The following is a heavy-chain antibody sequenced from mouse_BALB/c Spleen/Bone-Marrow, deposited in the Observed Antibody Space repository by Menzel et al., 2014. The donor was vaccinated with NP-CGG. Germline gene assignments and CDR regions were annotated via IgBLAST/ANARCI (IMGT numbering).Heavy chain of an antibody. D-gene: IGHD1-2*01. V-gene: IGHV4-1*02. CDR3: AKNYYCGYVAY. CDR2: INPASSTI. CDR1: GFDFSRYW. J-gene: IGHJ3*01. Sequence: EVKLMESGGGLVQPGGSLKLSCAASGFDFSRYWMTWVRQAPGKGLEWIGEINPASSTINYTPSLKDKFIISRDNAKNSLYLQMSKVRPEDTALYYCAKNYYCGYVAYWGQGTLVTVSA.